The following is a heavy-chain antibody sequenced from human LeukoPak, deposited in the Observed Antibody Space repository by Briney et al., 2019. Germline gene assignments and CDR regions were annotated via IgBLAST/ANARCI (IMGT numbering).Heavy chain of an antibody. CDR2: IYYSGST. J-gene: IGHJ6*02. V-gene: IGHV4-59*01. CDR1: GGSISSYY. D-gene: IGHD3-22*01. Sequence: SETLSLTCTVSGGSISSYYWSWIRQPPGKGLEWIGYIYYSGSTNYNPSLKSRVTISVDTSKNQFSLKLSSVTAADTAVYYCARALRDYYDSSYYYYGMDVWGQGTTVTVSS. CDR3: ARALRDYYDSSYYYYGMDV.